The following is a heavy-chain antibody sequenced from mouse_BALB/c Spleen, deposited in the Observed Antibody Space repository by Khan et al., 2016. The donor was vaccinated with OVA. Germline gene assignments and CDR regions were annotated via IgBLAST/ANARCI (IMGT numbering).Heavy chain of an antibody. CDR2: ISYSGST. CDR1: GYSITSDYA. D-gene: IGHD1-1*01. V-gene: IGHV3-2*02. CDR3: ARPVYSAWFAY. J-gene: IGHJ3*01. Sequence: DVQLQESGPGLVKPSQSLSLTCTVTGYSITSDYAWNWIRQFPGNKLEWMGYISYSGSTSYNPSLKSRISITRDTSKNPFFLQLNSVTTEDTATYYCARPVYSAWFAYWGQGTLGTVSA.